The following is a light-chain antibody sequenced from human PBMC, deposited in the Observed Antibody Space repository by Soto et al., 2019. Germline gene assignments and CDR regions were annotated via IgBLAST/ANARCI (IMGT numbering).Light chain of an antibody. V-gene: IGLV1-47*01. CDR2: RNN. CDR3: AAWDDSMSGL. J-gene: IGLJ1*01. Sequence: QSALTKPPSGSGIPGRRVSISCYGSSSNIGNYYVHWYQQLPEAAPKLLIYRNNQRPSGVPDRFSGSKSGTSASLAISGLRSEDEADYYCAAWDDSMSGLFGTRTKVTV. CDR1: SSNIGNYY.